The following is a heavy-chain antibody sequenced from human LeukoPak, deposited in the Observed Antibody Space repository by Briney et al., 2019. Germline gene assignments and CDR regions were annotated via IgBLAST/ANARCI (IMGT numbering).Heavy chain of an antibody. D-gene: IGHD3-22*01. CDR2: INPNSGGT. CDR3: ARDHYDSSGPADY. Sequence: ASVKVSCKASGYTFTGYYMHWVRQAPGQGLEWMGWINPNSGGTNYAQKFQSRVTMTRDTSISTAYMELSRLRSDDTAVYYCARDHYDSSGPADYWGQGTLVTVSS. J-gene: IGHJ4*02. CDR1: GYTFTGYY. V-gene: IGHV1-2*02.